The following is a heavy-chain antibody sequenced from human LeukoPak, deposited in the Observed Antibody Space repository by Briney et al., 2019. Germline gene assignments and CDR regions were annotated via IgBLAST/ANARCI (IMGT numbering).Heavy chain of an antibody. J-gene: IGHJ6*02. CDR1: GFTFSSHW. D-gene: IGHD3-10*01. CDR3: ARDLSSYGSGSYSYYGMDV. Sequence: GGSLRLSCAASGFTFSSHWMHWVRQAPGKGLVWVSRINSDGSSISYADSVKGRFTISRDNAKNTLYLQMNSLRAEDTAVYYCARDLSSYGSGSYSYYGMDVWGQGTTVTVSS. V-gene: IGHV3-74*01. CDR2: INSDGSSI.